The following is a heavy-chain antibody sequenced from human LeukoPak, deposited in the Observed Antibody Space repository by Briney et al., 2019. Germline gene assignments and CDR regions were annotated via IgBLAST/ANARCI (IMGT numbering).Heavy chain of an antibody. CDR3: VRKGPQWDLLIGS. Sequence: GGALRLSCAAYGFTFSGSTMTWVRQTPGKGVEGVSSISSSGTYIYYSDSFKGRLTISRDNAKKSLYLQMNSLRAEDTSIYYCVRKGPQWDLLIGSCGQGPLVTVS. CDR2: ISSSGTYI. V-gene: IGHV3-21*01. CDR1: GFTFSGST. D-gene: IGHD1-26*01. J-gene: IGHJ4*02.